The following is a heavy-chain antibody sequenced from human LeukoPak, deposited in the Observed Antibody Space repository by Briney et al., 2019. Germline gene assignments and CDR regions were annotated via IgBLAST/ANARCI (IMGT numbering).Heavy chain of an antibody. J-gene: IGHJ4*02. CDR1: GYTFTSYG. V-gene: IGHV1-18*01. CDR2: INVYNGYT. Sequence: ASVTVSCKASGYTFTSYGISWVRQAPGQGLEWMGWINVYNGYTNYAQKLQGRVTMTTNTSTITAYMELRSLRSDDTAVYYCARVPGFSPDYWGQGTLVTVSS. CDR3: ARVPGFSPDY.